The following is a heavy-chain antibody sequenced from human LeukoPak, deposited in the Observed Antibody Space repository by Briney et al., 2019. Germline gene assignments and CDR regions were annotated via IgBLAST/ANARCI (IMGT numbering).Heavy chain of an antibody. CDR2: IIPIFGTA. V-gene: IGHV1-69*05. J-gene: IGHJ2*01. CDR3: ARSSTGGFWYFDL. CDR1: GGTFSSYA. Sequence: SVKVSCKASGGTFSSYAISWVRQAPGQGLEWMGGIIPIFGTANYAQKFQGRVTMTTDTSTSTAYMELRSLRSDDTAVYYCARSSTGGFWYFDLWGRGTLVTVSS. D-gene: IGHD7-27*01.